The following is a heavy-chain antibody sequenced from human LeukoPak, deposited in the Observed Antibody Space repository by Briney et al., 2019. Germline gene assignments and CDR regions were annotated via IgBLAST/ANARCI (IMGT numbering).Heavy chain of an antibody. CDR2: ISDSGGST. Sequence: GGSLRLSCAACGFTFRNYWMRWVRHAPGKGLVWVAGISDSGGSTKYADSVKGRLTISRDKQKNTLYLQMTSLRAEDTAVYFCAKRGVVIRVILVGFHREAYYFESWGQGALVTVSS. CDR1: GFTFRNYW. V-gene: IGHV3-23*01. CDR3: AKRGVVIRVILVGFHREAYYFES. J-gene: IGHJ4*02. D-gene: IGHD3/OR15-3a*01.